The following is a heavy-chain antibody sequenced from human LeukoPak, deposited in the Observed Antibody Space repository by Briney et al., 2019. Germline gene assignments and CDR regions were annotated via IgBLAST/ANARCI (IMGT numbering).Heavy chain of an antibody. J-gene: IGHJ4*02. CDR2: MYPGDSDS. D-gene: IGHD3-22*01. V-gene: IGHV5-51*01. CDR1: GYSFYNYW. CDR3: VTSENYYDSSGSL. Sequence: GESLKISCKGSGYSFYNYWIGWVRQMPGKGLEWIGIMYPGDSDSKYSPSFRGRVTISVDKSTSTAYLQWSSLKASDSAMYYCVTSENYYDSSGSLWGQGTPVTVSS.